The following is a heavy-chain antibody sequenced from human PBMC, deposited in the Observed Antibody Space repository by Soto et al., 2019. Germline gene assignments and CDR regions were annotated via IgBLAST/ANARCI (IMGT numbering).Heavy chain of an antibody. Sequence: ASVKVSCKASGYTFXSYDINWVRHATGQGLEWMGWLNPNSGDTGYAQKFQGRVTLTRNTSINTAYIELSSLTSDDTAVYYCATSGGGWYLYWGQGTLVTVSS. CDR1: GYTFXSYD. CDR3: ATSGGGWYLY. J-gene: IGHJ4*02. CDR2: LNPNSGDT. V-gene: IGHV1-8*01. D-gene: IGHD6-19*01.